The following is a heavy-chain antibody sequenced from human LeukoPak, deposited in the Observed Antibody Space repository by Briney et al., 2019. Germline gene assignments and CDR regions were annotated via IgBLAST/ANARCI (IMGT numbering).Heavy chain of an antibody. CDR2: IYTTGKT. CDR3: ARHGYTASHYFLDF. CDR1: SGSINSYY. V-gene: IGHV4-4*07. J-gene: IGHJ4*02. D-gene: IGHD3-16*01. Sequence: SETLSLTCTVSSGSINSYYWGWVRQPAGRGLEWIGRIYTTGKTDHNPSLKSRLTMSVDTSKRQFSLNLTSVTAADTAIYFCARHGYTASHYFLDFWSQGTLVTVSS.